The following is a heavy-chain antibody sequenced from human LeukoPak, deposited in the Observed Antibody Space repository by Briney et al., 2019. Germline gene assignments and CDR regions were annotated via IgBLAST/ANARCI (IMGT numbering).Heavy chain of an antibody. CDR1: GGSFNSYV. CDR3: TREGVYSPDGSGYHRDAFDI. CDR2: IIPILNVA. J-gene: IGHJ3*02. V-gene: IGHV1-69*04. Sequence: SVKVSCKASGGSFNSYVITWVRQAPGQGLEWMGRIIPILNVANFAQKFQGRVTITADKSADTAHMELSSLRSEDTAVYYCTREGVYSPDGSGYHRDAFDIWGQGTVVTVSS. D-gene: IGHD3-22*01.